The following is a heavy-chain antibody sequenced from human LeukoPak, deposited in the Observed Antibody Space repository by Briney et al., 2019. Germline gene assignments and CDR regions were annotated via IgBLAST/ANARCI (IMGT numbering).Heavy chain of an antibody. J-gene: IGHJ6*03. D-gene: IGHD3-10*01. CDR1: GFTFSSYS. CDR2: ISGSGGST. CDR3: ARVLSGRGSLYDYYYYMDV. Sequence: GGSLRLSCAASGFTFSSYSMNWVRQAPGKGLERVSAISGSGGSTYYADSVKGRFTISRDNSKNTLYLQMNSLRAEDTAVYYCARVLSGRGSLYDYYYYMDVWGKGTTVTISS. V-gene: IGHV3-23*01.